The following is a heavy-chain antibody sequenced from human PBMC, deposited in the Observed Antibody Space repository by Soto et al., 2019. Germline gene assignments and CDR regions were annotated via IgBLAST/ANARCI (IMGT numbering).Heavy chain of an antibody. CDR3: ARDGRRHSSSSDYYYYYGMDV. D-gene: IGHD6-6*01. V-gene: IGHV1-69*01. J-gene: IGHJ6*02. Sequence: QVQLVQSGAEVKKPGSSVKVSCKASGGTFSSYAISWVRQAPGQGLEWMGGIIPIFGTANYAQKFQGGVTITADESTSTAYMELSSLRSEDTAVYYCARDGRRHSSSSDYYYYYGMDVWGQGTTVTVSS. CDR1: GGTFSSYA. CDR2: IIPIFGTA.